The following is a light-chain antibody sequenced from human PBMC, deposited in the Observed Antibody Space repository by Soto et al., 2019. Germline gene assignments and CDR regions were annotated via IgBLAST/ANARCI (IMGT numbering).Light chain of an antibody. J-gene: IGKJ3*01. CDR1: QSVSSY. Sequence: EIVLTQSPATLSLSPGERATLSCRASQSVSSYLAWYQQKPGQAPRLLIYDASNRATGIPARFRGSRSGTDVSPAIISLEREDFAGYDWQQRRNWPLIAFGAGTKVYIK. CDR3: QQRRNWPLIA. CDR2: DAS. V-gene: IGKV3-11*01.